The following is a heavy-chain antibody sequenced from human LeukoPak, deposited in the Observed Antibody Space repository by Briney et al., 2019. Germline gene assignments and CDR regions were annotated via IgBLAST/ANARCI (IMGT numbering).Heavy chain of an antibody. CDR3: ARECGGDCYSALDY. CDR2: INAGNGNT. Sequence: ASVKVSCKASGYTFTSYAMHWVRQAPGQRLEWVGWINAGNGNTKYSQEFQGRVTITRDTSASTAYMELSSLRSEDMAVYYCARECGGDCYSALDYWGQGTLVTVSS. D-gene: IGHD2-21*02. CDR1: GYTFTSYA. J-gene: IGHJ4*02. V-gene: IGHV1-3*03.